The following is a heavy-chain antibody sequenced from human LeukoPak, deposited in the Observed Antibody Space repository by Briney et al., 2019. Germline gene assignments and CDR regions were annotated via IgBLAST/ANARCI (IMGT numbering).Heavy chain of an antibody. V-gene: IGHV3-48*03. CDR2: ISASGRTK. J-gene: IGHJ4*02. CDR1: GFTFSSYE. Sequence: PGGSLRLSCSASGFTFSSYEMNWVRQAPGKGLEWIAYISASGRTKYNEDSVKGRFIISRDNAKVHLQMDSLRAEDTAVYYCAREKTTGLFDYWGQGTLVTVSS. D-gene: IGHD4-17*01. CDR3: AREKTTGLFDY.